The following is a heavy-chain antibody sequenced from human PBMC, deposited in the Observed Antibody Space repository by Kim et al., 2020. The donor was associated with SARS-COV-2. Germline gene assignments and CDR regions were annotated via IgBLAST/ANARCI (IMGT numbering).Heavy chain of an antibody. CDR3: ARQLRDYYMDV. Sequence: STSYAQKLHGRVTLTRDTSTSTVYMELSSLRSEDTAVYYCARQLRDYYMDVCGKGTTVTVSS. J-gene: IGHJ6*03. CDR2: ST. D-gene: IGHD1-1*01. V-gene: IGHV1-46*04.